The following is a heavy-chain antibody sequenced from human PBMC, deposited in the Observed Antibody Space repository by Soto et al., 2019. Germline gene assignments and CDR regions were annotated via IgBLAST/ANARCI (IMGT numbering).Heavy chain of an antibody. V-gene: IGHV4-59*01. J-gene: IGHJ5*02. D-gene: IGHD6-19*01. CDR2: IFYSGST. CDR1: GGSISTYY. CDR3: ARAPRAVANPHWFDP. Sequence: SETLSLTCTVSGGSISTYYWNWIRQSPGKGLEWIGYIFYSGSTNYNPSLKSRVIMSVDTSKNQFSLKLSSVTAADTAVYFCARAPRAVANPHWFDPWGQGTPVTVSS.